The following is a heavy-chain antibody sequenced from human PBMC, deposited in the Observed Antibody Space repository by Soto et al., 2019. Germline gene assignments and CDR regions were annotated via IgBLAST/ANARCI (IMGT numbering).Heavy chain of an antibody. CDR2: ISAYNGNT. Sequence: ASVKVSCKASGYTFTSYGISWVRQAPGQGLEWMGWISAYNGNTNYAQKLQGRVTMTTDTSTSTAYMELRSLRSDDTAVYYCARVPAFGYATKNDCYYYYGMDVWGQGTTVTVSS. V-gene: IGHV1-18*01. D-gene: IGHD5-12*01. CDR1: GYTFTSYG. J-gene: IGHJ6*02. CDR3: ARVPAFGYATKNDCYYYYGMDV.